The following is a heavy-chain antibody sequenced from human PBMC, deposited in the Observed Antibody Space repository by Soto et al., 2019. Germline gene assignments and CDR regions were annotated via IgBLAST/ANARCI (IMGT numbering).Heavy chain of an antibody. CDR3: ATDFGPQSLTRRAFDI. CDR2: INSDGSST. CDR1: GFTLSNYW. Sequence: AGSLSLSCAASGFTLSNYWMHWVRQAPGKGLVWVARINSDGSSTTYADSVKGRFTISRDNAKNTVYLQVNSLRVEDTAVYYCATDFGPQSLTRRAFDIWGQGTMVTVSS. J-gene: IGHJ3*02. V-gene: IGHV3-74*01. D-gene: IGHD3-10*01.